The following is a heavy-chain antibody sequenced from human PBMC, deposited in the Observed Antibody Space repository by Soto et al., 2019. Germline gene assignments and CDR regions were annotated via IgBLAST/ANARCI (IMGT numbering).Heavy chain of an antibody. J-gene: IGHJ5*02. CDR1: GYPFTGYY. V-gene: IGHV1-2*02. Sequence: GXSVKVSCKASGYPFTGYYMHWVRQAPGQGLEWMGWINPNSGGTNYAQKFQGRVTMTRDTSISTAYMELSRLRSDDTAVYYCARDPNIVLMVYATWFDPWGQGTLVTVSS. CDR3: ARDPNIVLMVYATWFDP. CDR2: INPNSGGT. D-gene: IGHD2-8*01.